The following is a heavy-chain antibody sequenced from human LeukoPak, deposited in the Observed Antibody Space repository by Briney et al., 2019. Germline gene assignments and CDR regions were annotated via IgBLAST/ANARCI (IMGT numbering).Heavy chain of an antibody. J-gene: IGHJ4*02. D-gene: IGHD2-21*01. CDR1: GGSISSSSYY. CDR3: ASMHRVMGLAY. V-gene: IGHV4-39*07. CDR2: IYYSGST. Sequence: SETLSLTCTVSGGSISSSSYYWGWIRQPPGKGLEWIGSIYYSGSTYYNPSLKSRVTISVDTSKNQFSLKLSSVTAADTAVYYCASMHRVMGLAYWGQGTLVTVSS.